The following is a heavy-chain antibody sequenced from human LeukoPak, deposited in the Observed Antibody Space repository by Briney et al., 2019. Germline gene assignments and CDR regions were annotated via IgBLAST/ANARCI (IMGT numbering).Heavy chain of an antibody. V-gene: IGHV3-21*04. J-gene: IGHJ4*02. D-gene: IGHD2-21*01. CDR2: ISSSSSYI. Sequence: PGGSLRLSCAASGFTFSSYSMNWVRQAPGKGLEWVSSISSSSSYIYYADSVKGRFTISRDNAKNSLYLQMNSLRAEDTAVYYCAREESPDLAYCGVWGQGTLVTVSS. CDR3: AREESPDLAYCGV. CDR1: GFTFSSYS.